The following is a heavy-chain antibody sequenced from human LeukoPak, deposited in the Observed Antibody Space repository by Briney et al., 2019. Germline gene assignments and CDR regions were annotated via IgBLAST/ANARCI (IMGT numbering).Heavy chain of an antibody. J-gene: IGHJ3*02. Sequence: SETLSLTCTVSGYSISSGYYWGWIRQPPGKGLEWIGSIYHSGSTYYNPSLKSRVTISVDTSKNQFSLKLSSVTAADTAVYYCARLTSYYDSSGSDAFDIWGQGTMVTVSS. CDR2: IYHSGST. CDR3: ARLTSYYDSSGSDAFDI. CDR1: GYSISSGYY. V-gene: IGHV4-38-2*02. D-gene: IGHD3-22*01.